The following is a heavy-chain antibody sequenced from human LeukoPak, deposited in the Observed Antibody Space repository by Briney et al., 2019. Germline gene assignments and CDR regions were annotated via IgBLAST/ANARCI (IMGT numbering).Heavy chain of an antibody. CDR3: ARDFAWGSGGAPIDDNWLDP. Sequence: ASVKVSCKASGYIFANYGITWVRQAPGHGLEWMGWISGHSGNTNYAQKFQDRATMTTDTSTSTAYMELRSLRFDDTAVYYCARDFAWGSGGAPIDDNWLDPWGQGILVTVSS. V-gene: IGHV1-18*01. CDR1: GYIFANYG. J-gene: IGHJ5*02. D-gene: IGHD7-27*01. CDR2: ISGHSGNT.